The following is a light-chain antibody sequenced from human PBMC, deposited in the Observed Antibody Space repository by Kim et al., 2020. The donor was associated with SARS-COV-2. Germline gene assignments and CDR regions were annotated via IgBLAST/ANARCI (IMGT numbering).Light chain of an antibody. CDR1: QDITKY. CDR3: QQYANVPIT. Sequence: ASGGDRVTITCQASQDITKYLHWYQQKPGKAPKLLMYDASNLETGVPSRFSGSGSGTDFTFTISSLQPEDIATYYCQQYANVPITFGQGTRLEIK. J-gene: IGKJ5*01. CDR2: DAS. V-gene: IGKV1-33*01.